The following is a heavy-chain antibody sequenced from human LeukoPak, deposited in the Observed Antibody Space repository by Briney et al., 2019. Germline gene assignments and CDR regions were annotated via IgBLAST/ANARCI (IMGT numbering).Heavy chain of an antibody. Sequence: GRSLRLSCAASGFTFSSYAMHWVRQAPGKGLEWVAVISYDGSNKYYADSVKGRFTISRDNSKNTLYLQMNSLRAEDTAVYYCAREMIVVVVAATWGFDYWGQGTLVTVSS. CDR1: GFTFSSYA. CDR3: AREMIVVVVAATWGFDY. D-gene: IGHD2-15*01. J-gene: IGHJ4*02. V-gene: IGHV3-30-3*01. CDR2: ISYDGSNK.